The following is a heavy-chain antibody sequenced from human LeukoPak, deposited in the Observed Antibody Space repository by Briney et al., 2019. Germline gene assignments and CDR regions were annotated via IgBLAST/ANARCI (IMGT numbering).Heavy chain of an antibody. J-gene: IGHJ6*02. D-gene: IGHD6-19*01. CDR1: GFTFDDYA. CDR2: IIWNTGSV. CDR3: AKHGGSGWTAHYSYGLDV. V-gene: IGHV3-9*01. Sequence: GGSLRLSCAASGFTFDDYAMHWVRQAPGKGLEWVSGIIWNTGSVGYADSVKGRFTISRDNAKNSPYLQMNSLRVEDTAFYYCAKHGGSGWTAHYSYGLDVWGQGTTVTVSS.